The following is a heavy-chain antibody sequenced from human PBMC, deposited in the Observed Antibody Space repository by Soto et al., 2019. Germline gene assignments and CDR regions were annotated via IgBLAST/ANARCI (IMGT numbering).Heavy chain of an antibody. Sequence: GGSLRLSCEVSGFSFRSFGMHWVRQAPGKGLEWVTVISHEGSYRHYADSVKGRFTISRDDSKNTLYLQMNSLRAEDTAVYYCAKEGGYGDRIADDYYYYGMDVWGQGTTVTVSS. D-gene: IGHD4-17*01. J-gene: IGHJ6*02. CDR2: ISHEGSYR. V-gene: IGHV3-30*18. CDR3: AKEGGYGDRIADDYYYYGMDV. CDR1: GFSFRSFG.